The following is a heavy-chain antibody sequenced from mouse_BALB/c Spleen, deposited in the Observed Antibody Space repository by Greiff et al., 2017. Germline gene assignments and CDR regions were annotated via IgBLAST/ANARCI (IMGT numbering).Heavy chain of an antibody. D-gene: IGHD2-3*01. CDR3: ARSYDGYPYAMDY. J-gene: IGHJ4*01. Sequence: EVQRVESGGGLVQPGGSRKLSCAASGFTFSSFGMHWVRQAPEKGLEWVAYISSGSSTIYYADTVKGRFTISRDNPKNTLFLQMTSLRSEDTAMYYCARSYDGYPYAMDYWGQGTSVTVSS. CDR1: GFTFSSFG. V-gene: IGHV5-17*02. CDR2: ISSGSSTI.